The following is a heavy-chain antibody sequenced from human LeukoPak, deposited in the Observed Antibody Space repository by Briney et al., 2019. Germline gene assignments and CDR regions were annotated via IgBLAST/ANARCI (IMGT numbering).Heavy chain of an antibody. Sequence: GGSLRLSCAASGFTFSTYNMNWVRQAPGKGLEWVSSITSTSSYMYYADSVKGRFTISRDNAQNSLYLHMSSLRAEDTAVYYCARDPYSGGYGDDYYYYMDVWGKGTTVTISS. V-gene: IGHV3-21*04. CDR3: ARDPYSGGYGDDYYYYMDV. J-gene: IGHJ6*03. D-gene: IGHD1-26*01. CDR2: ITSTSSYM. CDR1: GFTFSTYN.